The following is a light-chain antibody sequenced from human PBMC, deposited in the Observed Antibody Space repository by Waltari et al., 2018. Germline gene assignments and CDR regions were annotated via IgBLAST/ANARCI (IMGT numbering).Light chain of an antibody. CDR1: SSDIGYYNY. Sequence: QSALTQPPSASGSFGQSVTISCTGTSSDIGYYNYVSWYQQYPGNAPKLLIYEVYQRPSGVPDRFSGSKSGNTASLTVSGLQADDEADYYCSSYAGSNNFVLFGGGTKLTVL. CDR3: SSYAGSNNFVL. J-gene: IGLJ2*01. CDR2: EVY. V-gene: IGLV2-8*01.